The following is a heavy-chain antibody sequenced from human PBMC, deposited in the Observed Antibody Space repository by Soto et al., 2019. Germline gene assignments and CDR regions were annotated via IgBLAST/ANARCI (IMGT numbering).Heavy chain of an antibody. CDR1: ADSMTSHY. D-gene: IGHD3-3*01. V-gene: IGHV4-4*07. CDR2: VYGAGNA. Sequence: PSETLSLTCNVPADSMTSHYWSWIRQPAGKGLEWIGRVYGAGNANYNPSLTGRVTMSIGTSKNQFSLRMTSLTAADTAVYFCARVFDYWSGFYVYWGQGILVTVSS. CDR3: ARVFDYWSGFYVY. J-gene: IGHJ4*02.